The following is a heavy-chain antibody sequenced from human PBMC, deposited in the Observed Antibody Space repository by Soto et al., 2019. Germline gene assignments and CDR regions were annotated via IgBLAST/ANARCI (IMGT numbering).Heavy chain of an antibody. CDR2: ISANGQGI. D-gene: IGHD1-7*01. J-gene: IGHJ4*02. Sequence: GGSLRLSCAASGFTFNNYAMSWVRQAQGKGLEWVSAISANGQGIYYADSVKGRFIISRDSSKNTVFLHMDSLTAEDTAVYYCAKDRNYPRDQFHNWGQGTLVTVSS. V-gene: IGHV3-23*01. CDR1: GFTFNNYA. CDR3: AKDRNYPRDQFHN.